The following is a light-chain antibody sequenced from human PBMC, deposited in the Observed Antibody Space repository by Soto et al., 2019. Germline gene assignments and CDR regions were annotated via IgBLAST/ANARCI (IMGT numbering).Light chain of an antibody. CDR2: GAS. CDR1: QSVSSN. Sequence: EIVLTQSPGTLSLSPGERATLSCRASQSVSSNLAWYQQKPGQAPRLLIYGASTRATGIPARFSGRGSGTEFTLTISSLQSEDFAVYYCQQYNNWPPMYTFGQGTKVDIK. J-gene: IGKJ2*01. CDR3: QQYNNWPPMYT. V-gene: IGKV3-15*01.